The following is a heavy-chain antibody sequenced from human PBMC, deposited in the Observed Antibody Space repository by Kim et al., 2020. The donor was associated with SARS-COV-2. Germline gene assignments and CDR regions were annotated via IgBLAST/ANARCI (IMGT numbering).Heavy chain of an antibody. Sequence: GGSLRLSCAASGFTVSSNYMTWVRQAPGKGLEGVSVLYTGGNTYYADSVKGRFTISRDNSKKTLYLQMNSLRAEDTAVYYCARGGTQYTDRFQHWGQGTL. V-gene: IGHV3-53*01. CDR3: ARGGTQYTDRFQH. D-gene: IGHD1-1*01. CDR2: LYTGGNT. CDR1: GFTVSSNY. J-gene: IGHJ1*01.